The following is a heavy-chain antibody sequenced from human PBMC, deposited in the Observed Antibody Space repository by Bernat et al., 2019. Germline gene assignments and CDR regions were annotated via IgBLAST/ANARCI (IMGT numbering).Heavy chain of an antibody. CDR1: GASIRGYY. J-gene: IGHJ3*01. CDR2: IYSGGTT. CDR3: ARHDAVPVIRNGFDF. Sequence: QVQLQESGPGLVKPSETLSLTCTVSGASIRGYYCSWIRQPPGKGLEYIGYIYSGGTTNYNPSLRSRVSISVDTSRNQISLKLSSVTAADTAVYYCARHDAVPVIRNGFDFWGQGAVVTVSP. D-gene: IGHD2-2*01. V-gene: IGHV4-59*08.